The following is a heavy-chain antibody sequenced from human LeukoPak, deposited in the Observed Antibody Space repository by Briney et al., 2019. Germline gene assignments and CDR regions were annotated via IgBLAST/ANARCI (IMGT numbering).Heavy chain of an antibody. CDR2: IYYSGST. V-gene: IGHV4-30-4*01. D-gene: IGHD2-15*01. CDR1: GDSINSDDYY. J-gene: IGHJ6*02. CDR3: ARDRATYYYGMDV. Sequence: SETLSLTCTVSGDSINSDDYYWSWIRQPPGTGLEWIGFIYYSGSTYYNPSLKSRVTISVDTSKNQFSLKLSSVTAADTAVYYCARDRATYYYGMDVWGQGTTVTVSS.